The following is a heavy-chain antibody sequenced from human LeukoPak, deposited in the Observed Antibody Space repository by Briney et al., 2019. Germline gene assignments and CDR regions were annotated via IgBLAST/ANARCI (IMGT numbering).Heavy chain of an antibody. CDR3: ARGYDYFDY. CDR2: ISRDSTTI. J-gene: IGHJ4*02. V-gene: IGHV3-48*02. Sequence: GGSLRLSCAASGFTFSSFHINWVRQAPGKGLEWLSYISRDSTTIYYADSVKGRFTISRDNAKNSLYLQMNSLRDEDTAVYYCARGYDYFDYWGQGTLVTVSS. D-gene: IGHD3-16*01. CDR1: GFTFSSFH.